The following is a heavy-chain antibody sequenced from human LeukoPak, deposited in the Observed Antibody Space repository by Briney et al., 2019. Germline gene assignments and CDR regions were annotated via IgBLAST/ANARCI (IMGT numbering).Heavy chain of an antibody. D-gene: IGHD2-15*01. CDR3: ARDRDVVLIAAPGY. CDR2: VSASNGNT. J-gene: IGHJ4*02. V-gene: IGHV1-18*01. CDR1: DYTFTNSG. Sequence: ASVKVSCKTSDYTFTNSGVSWVRRAPGQGLEWMGWVSASNGNTNYAQNFQGRVTMTTDTSTRTAYMELRSLRSDDTAVYYCARDRDVVLIAAPGYWGQGTLVTVSS.